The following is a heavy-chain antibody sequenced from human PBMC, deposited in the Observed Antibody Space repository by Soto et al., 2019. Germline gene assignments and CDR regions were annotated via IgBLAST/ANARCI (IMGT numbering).Heavy chain of an antibody. V-gene: IGHV3-23*01. J-gene: IGHJ3*02. Sequence: HPGGPLRLCFAASGFTFSSYAISWVRQAPGKGLEWVSAISVSGGSTYYADSVKGRFTISRDNSKNTLYLQMNSLRAEDTAVYYCAKDIHAAAVYAIGDDAFDIWGQGTMVTVSS. CDR2: ISVSGGST. CDR1: GFTFSSYA. CDR3: AKDIHAAAVYAIGDDAFDI. D-gene: IGHD2-8*01.